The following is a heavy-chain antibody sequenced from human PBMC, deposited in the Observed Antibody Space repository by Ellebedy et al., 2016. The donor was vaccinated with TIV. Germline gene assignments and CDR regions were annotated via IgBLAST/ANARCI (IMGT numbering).Heavy chain of an antibody. CDR2: IDAGNGNT. D-gene: IGHD4-23*01. V-gene: IGHV1-3*01. J-gene: IGHJ4*02. CDR1: AYTFTSCP. Sequence: ASVKVSCXASAYTFTSCPMHWVRQAPGQGLAWMGWIDAGNGNTAYSQKFQDRVIITRDTSASTVYMELSSLRSEDTAVYWCARDLAGNWAIDYWGQGALVTVSS. CDR3: ARDLAGNWAIDY.